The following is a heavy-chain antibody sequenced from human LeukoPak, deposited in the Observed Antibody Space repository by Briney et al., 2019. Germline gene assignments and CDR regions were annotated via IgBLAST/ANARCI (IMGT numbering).Heavy chain of an antibody. Sequence: SETLSLTCTVSGGSISIYYWSWIRQPPGKGLEWIGYIYYSGSTNYNPSLKSRVTISVDTSKNQFSLKLSSVTAADTAVYYCASIGSYYPDFDYWGQGTLVTVSS. J-gene: IGHJ4*02. CDR3: ASIGSYYPDFDY. CDR1: GGSISIYY. D-gene: IGHD1-26*01. V-gene: IGHV4-59*01. CDR2: IYYSGST.